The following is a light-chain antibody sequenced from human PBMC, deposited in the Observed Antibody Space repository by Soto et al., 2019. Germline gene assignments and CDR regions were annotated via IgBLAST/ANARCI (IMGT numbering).Light chain of an antibody. J-gene: IGKJ1*01. CDR3: QQYNSYSWT. Sequence: DIQMTQSPSTLSASVGDRVTITCRASQSINSWLAWYQQKPGKAPKLLIYDASSLESGVPSRFSGSGSGTEFTLTISSLQPDDFETYYCQQYNSYSWTLGQGTKVDIK. V-gene: IGKV1-5*01. CDR2: DAS. CDR1: QSINSW.